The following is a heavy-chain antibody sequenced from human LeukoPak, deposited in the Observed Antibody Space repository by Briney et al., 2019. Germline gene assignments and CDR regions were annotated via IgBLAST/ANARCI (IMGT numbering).Heavy chain of an antibody. CDR1: GYTFTGYY. CDR2: INPNSGGT. CDR3: ARSYDGYCSGGSCKNWFDP. D-gene: IGHD2-15*01. Sequence: ASVTVSCKASGYTFTGYYMHWVRQAPGQGLEWMGWINPNSGGTNYAQKFQGRVTMTRDTSVSTAYMELSRLRSDDTAVYYCARSYDGYCSGGSCKNWFDPWGQGTLVTVSS. V-gene: IGHV1-2*02. J-gene: IGHJ5*02.